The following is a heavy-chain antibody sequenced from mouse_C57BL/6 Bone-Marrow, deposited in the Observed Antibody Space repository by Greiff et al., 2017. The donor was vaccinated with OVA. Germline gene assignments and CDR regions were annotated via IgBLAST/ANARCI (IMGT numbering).Heavy chain of an antibody. V-gene: IGHV5-9-1*02. D-gene: IGHD2-2*01. Sequence: EVKLMESGEGLVKPGGSLKLSCAASGFTFSSYAMSWVRQTPEKRLEWVAYISSGGDYIYYADTVKGRFTISRDNARNTLYLQMSSLKSEDTAMYYCTSGVTPWFAYWGQGTLVTVSA. CDR1: GFTFSSYA. J-gene: IGHJ3*01. CDR2: ISSGGDYI. CDR3: TSGVTPWFAY.